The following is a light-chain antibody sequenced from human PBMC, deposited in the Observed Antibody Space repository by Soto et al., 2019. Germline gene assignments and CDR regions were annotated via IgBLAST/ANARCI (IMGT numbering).Light chain of an antibody. J-gene: IGKJ2*01. Sequence: VLTQSPGTLSLSPGERGTLSGRASQSVTDNQLAWYQVRPGQAPRLLIYGASRRATGIPDRFSGRGSGTDFTLTISRLEPEDFAVYYCQQYGSSLYTFGQGTKVDFK. CDR3: QQYGSSLYT. CDR1: QSVTDNQ. CDR2: GAS. V-gene: IGKV3-20*01.